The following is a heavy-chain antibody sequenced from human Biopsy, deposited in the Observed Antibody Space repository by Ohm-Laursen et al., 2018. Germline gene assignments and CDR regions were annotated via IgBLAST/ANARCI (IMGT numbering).Heavy chain of an antibody. D-gene: IGHD3-22*01. Sequence: PSETLSLTCNVSGGSLSLSYWSWIRQPPGKGLEWIGYIYSSGGTDYNPSLKSRVTISLDTSKNQFSLRLNSVTAADTAVYYCARATNSTGWPYYYFYGMDVWGQGTTVTVSS. CDR3: ARATNSTGWPYYYFYGMDV. CDR1: GGSLSLSY. V-gene: IGHV4-59*01. CDR2: IYSSGGT. J-gene: IGHJ6*02.